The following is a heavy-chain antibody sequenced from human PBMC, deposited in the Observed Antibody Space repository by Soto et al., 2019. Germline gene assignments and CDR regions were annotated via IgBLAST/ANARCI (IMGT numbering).Heavy chain of an antibody. Sequence: QPGGSLSLTSVESGFSFSIYGMHWVSQAQGKGRRSWAGREYNERNQYYINPVKGRFTISRDQSKNTLYLQMNSLRAEHTAVYYCARDFCPVPTCYDLWSQGVLVTVSS. V-gene: IGHV3-33*01. J-gene: IGHJ4*02. CDR3: ARDFCPVPTCYDL. CDR1: GFSFSIYG. D-gene: IGHD2-2*01. CDR2: REYNERNQ.